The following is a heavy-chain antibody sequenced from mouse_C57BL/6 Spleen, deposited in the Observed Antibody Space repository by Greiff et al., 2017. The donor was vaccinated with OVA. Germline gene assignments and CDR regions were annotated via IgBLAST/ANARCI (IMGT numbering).Heavy chain of an antibody. CDR2: IDPSDSET. CDR3: ARVLGGSYYAMYY. J-gene: IGHJ4*01. D-gene: IGHD4-1*01. Sequence: QVQLQQPGAELVRPGSSVKLSCKASGYTFTSYWMHWVKQRPIQGLEWIGNIDPSDSETHYNQKFKDKATLTVDKSSSTAYMQLSSLTSEDSAVYYCARVLGGSYYAMYYWGQGTSVTVSS. V-gene: IGHV1-52*01. CDR1: GYTFTSYW.